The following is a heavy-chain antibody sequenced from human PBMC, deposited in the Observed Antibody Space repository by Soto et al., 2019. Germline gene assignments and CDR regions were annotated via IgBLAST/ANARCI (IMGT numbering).Heavy chain of an antibody. J-gene: IGHJ3*02. V-gene: IGHV3-53*01. CDR1: GFTVSSNY. CDR3: ARDLICSGGSCYNAFDI. D-gene: IGHD2-15*01. Sequence: PGGSMRLSCAASGFTVSSNYMRWVSQAPGEWLEWVSVIYSGGSTYYADSVKGRFTISRDNSKNTLYLQMNSLRAEDTAVYYCARDLICSGGSCYNAFDIWGQGTMVTVSS. CDR2: IYSGGST.